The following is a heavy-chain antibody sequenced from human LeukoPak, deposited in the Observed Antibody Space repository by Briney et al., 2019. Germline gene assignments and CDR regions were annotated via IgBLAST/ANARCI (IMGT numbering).Heavy chain of an antibody. CDR2: IYYSGST. CDR3: ARVSSEQQLAFDY. V-gene: IGHV4-61*08. CDR1: GGSISSGGYY. D-gene: IGHD6-13*01. Sequence: SETLSLTCTVSGGSISSGGYYWSWIRQPPGKGLEWIGYIYYSGSTNYNPSLKSRVTISVDTSKNQFSLKLSSVTAADTAVYYCARVSSEQQLAFDYWGQGTLVTVSS. J-gene: IGHJ4*02.